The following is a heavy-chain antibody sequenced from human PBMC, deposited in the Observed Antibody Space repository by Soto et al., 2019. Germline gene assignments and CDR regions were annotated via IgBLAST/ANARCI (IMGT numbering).Heavy chain of an antibody. V-gene: IGHV1-3*01. Sequence: QVQLVQSGAEVKKPGASVRISCRTSGYTFTSYAITWLRHAPGQRLDWLGWINGGNGDTKYSQKFQDRLSITRDTSATTVSLGLSSLTSEDTAIYYCARGPLSLYSADFRWGQGTLVTVSS. J-gene: IGHJ4*02. CDR2: INGGNGDT. CDR3: ARGPLSLYSADFR. CDR1: GYTFTSYA. D-gene: IGHD1-26*01.